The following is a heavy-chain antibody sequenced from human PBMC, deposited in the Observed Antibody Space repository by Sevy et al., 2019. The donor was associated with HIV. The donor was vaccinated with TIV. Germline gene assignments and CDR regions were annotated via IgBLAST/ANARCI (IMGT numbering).Heavy chain of an antibody. J-gene: IGHJ5*02. CDR3: ARDKEQFPKLPARWFDP. CDR2: ISAFSGDT. CDR1: GYVFASYG. Sequence: ASVKVSCKAFGYVFASYGISWVRQAPGQGLEWMGWISAFSGDTKYAQKFQGRVTMTTDTSTATAYMEVRSLRSDDTAGYYCARDKEQFPKLPARWFDPWGQGTLVTVSS. V-gene: IGHV1-18*01. D-gene: IGHD6-19*01.